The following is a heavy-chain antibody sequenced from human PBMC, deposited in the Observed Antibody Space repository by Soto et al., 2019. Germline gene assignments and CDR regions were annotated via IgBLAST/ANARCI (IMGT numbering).Heavy chain of an antibody. CDR2: ISAYNGNT. CDR3: ARDDGNVVVPATIDY. D-gene: IGHD2-2*01. CDR1: GYTFTSYG. Sequence: QVQLVQSGAEVKKPGASVKVSCKASGYTFTSYGISWVRQAPGQGLEWMGWISAYNGNTNYAQKLQGRVTMTTDTSTNTAYMELWSLRSDDTAVYYCARDDGNVVVPATIDYWGQGTLVTVSS. V-gene: IGHV1-18*01. J-gene: IGHJ4*02.